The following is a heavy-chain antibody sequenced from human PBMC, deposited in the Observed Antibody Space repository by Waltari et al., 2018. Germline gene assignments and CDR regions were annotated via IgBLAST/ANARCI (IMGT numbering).Heavy chain of an antibody. Sequence: QVQLQESGPGLVKPSETLSLTCTVSGGSISSYYWSWIRQPPGKGLEWIGYIYYSGSTNRNPSIKRRVTISVDTSKNQFSRKLSSVTAADTAVYYCAREVCNSWTFDYWGQGTLVTVSS. J-gene: IGHJ4*02. CDR3: AREVCNSWTFDY. D-gene: IGHD4-4*01. CDR1: GGSISSYY. V-gene: IGHV4-59*01. CDR2: IYYSGST.